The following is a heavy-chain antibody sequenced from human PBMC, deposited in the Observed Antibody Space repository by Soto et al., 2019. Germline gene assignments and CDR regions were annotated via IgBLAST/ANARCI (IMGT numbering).Heavy chain of an antibody. D-gene: IGHD3-9*01. J-gene: IGHJ4*02. CDR1: GGSFSGYY. V-gene: IGHV4-34*01. Sequence: SDTLSVTCAVYGGSFSGYYWSWIRQPPGKGLEWIGEINHSGSTNYNPSLKSRVTISVDTSKNQFSLKLSSVTAADTAVYYCARGRIVLRYFQYYFDYWGQGTLVTVSS. CDR3: ARGRIVLRYFQYYFDY. CDR2: INHSGST.